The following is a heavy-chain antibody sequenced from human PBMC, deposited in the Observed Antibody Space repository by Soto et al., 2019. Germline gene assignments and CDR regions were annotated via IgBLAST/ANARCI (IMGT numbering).Heavy chain of an antibody. D-gene: IGHD3-22*01. V-gene: IGHV1-18*04. J-gene: IGHJ4*02. CDR2: ISTYNGNT. CDR3: ARGSGDSSGYYPPGY. CDR1: GYTFTTYG. Sequence: ASVKVSCKASGYTFTTYGITWVRQAPGQGLEWMGWISTYNGNTNYAQKFQGRVTITADKSTSTAYMELSSLRSEDTAVYYCARGSGDSSGYYPPGYWGQGTLVTVSS.